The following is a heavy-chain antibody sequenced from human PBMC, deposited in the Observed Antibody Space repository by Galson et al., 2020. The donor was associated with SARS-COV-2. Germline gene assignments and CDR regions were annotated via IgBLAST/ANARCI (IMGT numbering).Heavy chain of an antibody. CDR2: AYYRSRWSI. D-gene: IGHD2-2*01. V-gene: IGHV6-1*01. CDR1: GDSVSSSSAA. J-gene: IGHJ3*02. Sequence: SQTLSLTCAISGDSVSSSSAAWNWIRQSPSRGLEWLGRAYYRSRWSIDYAVSVRSRITFSPDTSKNQFSLQLNSVTPEDTAVYYCARDQPGAFAIWGQGTMVTVSS. CDR3: ARDQPGAFAI.